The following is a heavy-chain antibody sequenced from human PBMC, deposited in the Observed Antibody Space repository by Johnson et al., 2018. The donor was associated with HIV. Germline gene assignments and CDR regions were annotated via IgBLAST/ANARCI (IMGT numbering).Heavy chain of an antibody. Sequence: VQLVESGGGLIQPGGSLRLSCAASGFSVSSNYMSWVRQAPGKGLEWVSVIYSGGTTYYADSVKGRFTISRDKSNNTLDLQMNSLRAEDTAVYYCARACRDGYTCDAFDIWGQGTMVTVSS. J-gene: IGHJ3*02. D-gene: IGHD5-24*01. V-gene: IGHV3-53*01. CDR2: IYSGGTT. CDR3: ARACRDGYTCDAFDI. CDR1: GFSVSSNY.